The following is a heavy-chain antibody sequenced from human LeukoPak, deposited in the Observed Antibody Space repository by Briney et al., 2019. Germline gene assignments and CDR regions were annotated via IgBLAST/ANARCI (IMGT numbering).Heavy chain of an antibody. Sequence: PSETLSLTCTISGGSLIGYYWTWIRQPAGKGLEWIGFVSSSGGTNYHPSLESRLTMSLDTSKNQVSLSLSSVTAADTAVYYCARQLRSGSSWYFDHWGQGTLVTVSS. V-gene: IGHV4-59*08. CDR3: ARQLRSGSSWYFDH. D-gene: IGHD6-13*01. J-gene: IGHJ4*02. CDR1: GGSLIGYY. CDR2: VSSSGGT.